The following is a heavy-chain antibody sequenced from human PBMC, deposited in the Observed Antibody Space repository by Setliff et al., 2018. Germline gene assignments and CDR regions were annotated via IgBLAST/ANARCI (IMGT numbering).Heavy chain of an antibody. Sequence: SVKVSCKASGGTFSGYAFSWVRQTPGQGLEWIGGITPIFETAHYAEKFRDRVTITADKSTTTVHMELSSLTSEDTAVYFCARDSVTLGQLERRGGWHYYGMDVWGQGTTVTVSS. V-gene: IGHV1-69*06. CDR3: ARDSVTLGQLERRGGWHYYGMDV. D-gene: IGHD1-1*01. CDR1: GGTFSGYA. J-gene: IGHJ6*02. CDR2: ITPIFETA.